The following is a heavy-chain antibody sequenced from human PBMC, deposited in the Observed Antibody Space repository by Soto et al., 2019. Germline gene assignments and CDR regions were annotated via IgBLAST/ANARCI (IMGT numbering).Heavy chain of an antibody. CDR1: GFTLSNTG. D-gene: IGHD6-13*01. Sequence: QVQLVESGGGVVQPGTSLRLSCVVSGFTLSNTGVHGVRQAPGKGLEWVAMISHDGFSQHYVDSVRGRFTISRDNSKNPLYLQMDSLRPEDTSVYYCAKDWGSSGWFNWFDSWGQGTMVIVSS. J-gene: IGHJ5*01. CDR2: ISHDGFSQ. CDR3: AKDWGSSGWFNWFDS. V-gene: IGHV3-30*18.